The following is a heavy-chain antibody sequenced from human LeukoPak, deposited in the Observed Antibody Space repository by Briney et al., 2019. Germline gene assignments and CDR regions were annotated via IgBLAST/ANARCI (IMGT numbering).Heavy chain of an antibody. CDR1: GGSISSYY. CDR2: IYYSGST. D-gene: IGHD6-19*01. J-gene: IGHJ4*02. V-gene: IGHV4-59*01. Sequence: SETLSLTCAVSGGSISSYYWSWIRQPPGKGLEWIGYIYYSGSTNYNPSPKSRVTISVDTSKNQFSLKLSSVTAADTAVYYCAWGGSGPFDYWGQGTLVTVSS. CDR3: AWGGSGPFDY.